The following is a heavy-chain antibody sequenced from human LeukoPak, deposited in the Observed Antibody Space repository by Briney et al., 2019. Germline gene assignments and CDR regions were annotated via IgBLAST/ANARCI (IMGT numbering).Heavy chain of an antibody. CDR3: AKARGDISSAGYFDH. D-gene: IGHD6-13*01. CDR2: ISYDGGNK. V-gene: IGHV3-30*18. J-gene: IGHJ4*02. CDR1: GFTLRNFG. Sequence: GGSLRLSCAASGFTLRNFGMHWVRQAPGKGLEWVAVISYDGGNKFYTDSVKGRFTISRDNSKNTLYLQMNSLRPDDTAVYFCAKARGDISSAGYFDHWGQGTLVTVSS.